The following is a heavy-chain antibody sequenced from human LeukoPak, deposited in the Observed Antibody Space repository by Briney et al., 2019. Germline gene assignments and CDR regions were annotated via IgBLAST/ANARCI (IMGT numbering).Heavy chain of an antibody. CDR1: GHSFTSYW. J-gene: IGHJ3*02. V-gene: IGHV5-51*01. D-gene: IGHD6-6*01. CDR2: IYPGDSDT. CDR3: ARRAGAYSSSSGIDAFDI. Sequence: GESLKISCKGSGHSFTSYWIGWVRQMPGKGLEWMGIIYPGDSDTRYSPSFQGQVTISADKSISTAYLQWSSLKASDTAMYYCARRAGAYSSSSGIDAFDIWGQGTMVTVSS.